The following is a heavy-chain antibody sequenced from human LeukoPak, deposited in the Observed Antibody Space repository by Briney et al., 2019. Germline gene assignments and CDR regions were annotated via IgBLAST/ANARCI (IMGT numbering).Heavy chain of an antibody. V-gene: IGHV3-48*04. J-gene: IGHJ4*02. D-gene: IGHD3-22*01. Sequence: PGGSLRLSCAASGFTFSSYAMHWVRQAPGKGLEWVSYISSSGSTIYYADSVKGRFTISRDNAKNSLYLQMNSLRAEDTAVYYCARDHPLTYYDSSGYFDYWGQGTLVTVSS. CDR1: GFTFSSYA. CDR3: ARDHPLTYYDSSGYFDY. CDR2: ISSSGSTI.